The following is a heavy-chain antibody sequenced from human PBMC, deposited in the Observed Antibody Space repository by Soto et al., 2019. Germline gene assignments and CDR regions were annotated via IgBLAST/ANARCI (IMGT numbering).Heavy chain of an antibody. CDR2: IHHSGST. D-gene: IGHD3-22*01. CDR1: GGSISSGGFY. Sequence: ASGTLSLTCSVSGGSISSGGFYWTWIRQHPGKGLEWIGYIHHSGSTYYNPSLKSRVTISVDTSKNQFSLKLSSVTAADTAVYYCAREDRNYYDSSGYYHWGQGTLVTVSS. J-gene: IGHJ5*02. CDR3: AREDRNYYDSSGYYH. V-gene: IGHV4-31*03.